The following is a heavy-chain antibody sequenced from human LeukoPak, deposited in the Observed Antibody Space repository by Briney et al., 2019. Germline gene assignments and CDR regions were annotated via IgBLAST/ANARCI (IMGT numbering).Heavy chain of an antibody. CDR2: INHSGST. CDR1: GGSFSGYY. V-gene: IGHV4-34*01. CDR3: ARHYGGDCYFWSSCTNWYFDL. D-gene: IGHD2-21*02. J-gene: IGHJ2*01. Sequence: SETLSLTCAVHGGSFSGYYWSWIRQPPGKGLEWIGEINHSGSTNYNPSLKSRVTISVDTSKNQFSLKLSSVTAADTAVYYCARHYGGDCYFWSSCTNWYFDLWGRGTLVTVSS.